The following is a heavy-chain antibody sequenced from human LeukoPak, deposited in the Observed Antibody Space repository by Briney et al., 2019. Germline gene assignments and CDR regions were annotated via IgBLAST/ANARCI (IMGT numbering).Heavy chain of an antibody. J-gene: IGHJ4*02. V-gene: IGHV3-64*01. D-gene: IGHD6-19*01. CDR2: ITSDGGST. CDR3: ARDYTSGWWYFDY. CDR1: GFTFSSYT. Sequence: GGSLRLSCVASGFTFSSYTMHWVRQAPGKGLEYVSGITSDGGSTYYANSVKGRFTISRDNSKKTVFLQMGSLRAEDMAVNYCARDYTSGWWYFDYWGLGTLVTVSS.